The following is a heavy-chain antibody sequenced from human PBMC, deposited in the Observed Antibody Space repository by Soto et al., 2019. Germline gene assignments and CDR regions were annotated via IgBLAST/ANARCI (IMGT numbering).Heavy chain of an antibody. D-gene: IGHD6-19*01. CDR1: GFTFSSYW. J-gene: IGHJ3*02. CDR2: INSDGSSI. Sequence: EVQLVESGGGLVQPGWSLRLSCAASGFTFSSYWMHWVRQAPGKGLVWVSRINSDGSSIRYADYVKGRFTISREKAKNTLYLQLNSLRAEDTAVYYCARRMYRSVWSHDAFDIGGQGTMLTVPS. V-gene: IGHV3-74*01. CDR3: ARRMYRSVWSHDAFDI.